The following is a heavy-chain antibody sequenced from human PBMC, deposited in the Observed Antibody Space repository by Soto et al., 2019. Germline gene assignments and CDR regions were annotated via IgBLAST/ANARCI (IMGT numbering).Heavy chain of an antibody. J-gene: IGHJ3*02. V-gene: IGHV1-18*01. D-gene: IGHD6-19*01. Sequence: GASVKVSCKASGYTFTSYGISWVRQAPGQGLEWMGWISAYNGNTNYAQKLQGRVTMTTDTSTSTAYMELRSLRSDDTAVYYCARDAPREQWLVITEADAFDIWGQGTMVTVSS. CDR1: GYTFTSYG. CDR3: ARDAPREQWLVITEADAFDI. CDR2: ISAYNGNT.